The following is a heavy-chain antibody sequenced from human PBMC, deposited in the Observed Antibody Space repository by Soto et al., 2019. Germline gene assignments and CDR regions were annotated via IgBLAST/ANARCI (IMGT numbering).Heavy chain of an antibody. CDR2: IKQDGSEK. Sequence: GGSLRLSCAASGFTFSSYWMSWVRQAPGKGLEWVANIKQDGSEKYYVDSVKGRFTISRDNAKNSLYLQMNSLRAEDTAVYYCARDYRYSGYDSLRNYYYGMDVWGQGTTVTVSS. D-gene: IGHD5-12*01. J-gene: IGHJ6*02. CDR3: ARDYRYSGYDSLRNYYYGMDV. V-gene: IGHV3-7*01. CDR1: GFTFSSYW.